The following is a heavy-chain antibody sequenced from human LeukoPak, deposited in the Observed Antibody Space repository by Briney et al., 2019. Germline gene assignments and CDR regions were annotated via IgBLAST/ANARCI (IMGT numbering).Heavy chain of an antibody. CDR1: GFAFSTYA. CDR2: ISTSGRAT. V-gene: IGHV3-23*01. J-gene: IGHJ4*02. Sequence: GGSLRLSCAASGFAFSTYAMTWVRQAPERGLQWVSTISTSGRATYYADSVEGRFTISRDNSKNTLYLQMNSLRADDTAVYYCAKARGSSVYEQFDYWGQGTQVTVSP. CDR3: AKARGSSVYEQFDY. D-gene: IGHD5/OR15-5a*01.